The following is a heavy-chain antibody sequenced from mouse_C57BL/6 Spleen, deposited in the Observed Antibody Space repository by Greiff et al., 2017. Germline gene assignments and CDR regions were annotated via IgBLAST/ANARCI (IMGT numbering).Heavy chain of an antibody. CDR2: INPSSGYT. D-gene: IGHD2-4*01. CDR1: GYTFTSYT. CDR3: ARTLYYDYDEGGMDY. V-gene: IGHV1-4*01. Sequence: VQLVESGAELARPGASVKMSCKASGYTFTSYTMHWVKQRPGQGLEWIGYINPSSGYTKYNQKFKDKATLTADRSSSTAYMQLSSLTSEDSAVYYCARTLYYDYDEGGMDYWGQGTSVTVSS. J-gene: IGHJ4*01.